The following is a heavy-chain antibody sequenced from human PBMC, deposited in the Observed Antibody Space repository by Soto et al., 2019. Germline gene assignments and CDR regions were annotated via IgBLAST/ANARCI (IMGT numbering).Heavy chain of an antibody. D-gene: IGHD3-22*01. CDR1: GGSISDGYY. Sequence: GPGCPSETLSLTCTVSGGSISDGYYWSWIRQHPGKGLEWIGSISYSGSTSYNPSLKSRLTISVDRSKSQFSLNLSSVTAADTAVYYCARRDRSGYSYWLDTWGQGTLVTVSS. V-gene: IGHV4-31*03. CDR2: ISYSGST. CDR3: ARRDRSGYSYWLDT. J-gene: IGHJ5*02.